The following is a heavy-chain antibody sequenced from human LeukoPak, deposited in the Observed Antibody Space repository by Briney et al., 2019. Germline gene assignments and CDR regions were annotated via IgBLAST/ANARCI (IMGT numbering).Heavy chain of an antibody. Sequence: PGGSLRLSCAASGFTFDDYAMHWVRQAPGKGLEWVSGISWNSGSIGYADSVKGRFTISRDNAKNSLYLQMNSLRDEDTAVYYCARDKVVRGVIIAGYFDYWGQGTLVTVSS. CDR3: ARDKVVRGVIIAGYFDY. CDR1: GFTFDDYA. V-gene: IGHV3-9*01. J-gene: IGHJ4*02. D-gene: IGHD3-10*01. CDR2: ISWNSGSI.